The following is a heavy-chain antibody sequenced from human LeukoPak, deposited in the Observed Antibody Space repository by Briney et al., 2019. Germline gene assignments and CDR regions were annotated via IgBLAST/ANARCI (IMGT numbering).Heavy chain of an antibody. CDR1: GGSISSYY. Sequence: SETLSLTCTVSGGSISSYYWSWLRQPPGKGLEWIGYIYYSGSTNYNPSLKSRVTISVDTSKNQFSLKLSSVTAADTAVYYCARGLSMVRGVISDYWGQGTLVTVSS. J-gene: IGHJ4*02. V-gene: IGHV4-59*01. CDR2: IYYSGST. CDR3: ARGLSMVRGVISDY. D-gene: IGHD3-10*01.